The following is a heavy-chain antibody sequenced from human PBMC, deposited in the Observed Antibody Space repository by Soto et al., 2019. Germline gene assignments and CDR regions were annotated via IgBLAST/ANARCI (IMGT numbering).Heavy chain of an antibody. CDR1: GFPLSTYG. J-gene: IGHJ6*02. Sequence: EVQLLESGGGLVQPGGSLRLSCADSGFPLSTYGMTWVRQAPGKGLEWVSAITGTGGNTYYVDSVKGRFTSSRDNSKNMLYLQVNRLRVEDTVVYYCARIRGYWYGLDVWGQGTTVTVSS. V-gene: IGHV3-23*01. CDR2: ITGTGGNT. CDR3: ARIRGYWYGLDV.